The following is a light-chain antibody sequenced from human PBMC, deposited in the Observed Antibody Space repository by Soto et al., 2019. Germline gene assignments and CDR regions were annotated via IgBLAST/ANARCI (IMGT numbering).Light chain of an antibody. J-gene: IGKJ3*01. CDR2: DAS. CDR1: QSIGGN. CDR3: QQRSNGPLFT. Sequence: EIVLTQSPATLSLSPGERATLSCRASQSIGGNLAWYQQKPGQAPRLLIYDASNRATGIPARFSGKGSGTDFTLTNSSLAPEDFAVYYCQQRSNGPLFTFGPGTKVDIK. V-gene: IGKV3-11*01.